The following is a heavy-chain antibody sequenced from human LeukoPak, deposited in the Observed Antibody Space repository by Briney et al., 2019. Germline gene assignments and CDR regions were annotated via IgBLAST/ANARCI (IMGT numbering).Heavy chain of an antibody. J-gene: IGHJ4*02. CDR3: ARMVRGDRYFDY. CDR1: GGSISSSSSY. Sequence: SETLSLTCTVSGGSISSSSSYWGWIRQPPGKGLEWIGSVRYSGKTYYNPSLKSRVTMSLDTSKNQFSLRLTSVTAADTAVYYCARMVRGDRYFDYWGQGTLVTVSS. CDR2: VRYSGKT. D-gene: IGHD3-10*01. V-gene: IGHV4-39*01.